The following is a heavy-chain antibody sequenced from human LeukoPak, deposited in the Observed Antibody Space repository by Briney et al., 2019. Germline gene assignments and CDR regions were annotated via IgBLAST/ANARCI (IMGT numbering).Heavy chain of an antibody. Sequence: PGGSLRLSCAASGFTFSSYAMSWVRQAPGKGLEWVSAISGSGGSTYYADSVKGRFTISRDNSKNTLYLQMDSLRAEDTAVYFCARAGGLYYYNVDVWGQGTTVTVS. CDR2: ISGSGGST. CDR1: GFTFSSYA. CDR3: ARAGGLYYYNVDV. V-gene: IGHV3-23*01. D-gene: IGHD2-8*02. J-gene: IGHJ6*02.